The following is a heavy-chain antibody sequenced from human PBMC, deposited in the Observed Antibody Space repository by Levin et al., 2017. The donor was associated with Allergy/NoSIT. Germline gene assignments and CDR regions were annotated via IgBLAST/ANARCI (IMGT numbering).Heavy chain of an antibody. Sequence: KISCKASGGTFSSYAISWVRQAPGQGLEWMGGIIPIFGTANYAQKFQGRVTITADESTSTAYMELSSLRSEDTAVYYCARDRAERRITMIPHSLSPYNWFDPWGQGTLVTVSS. J-gene: IGHJ5*02. V-gene: IGHV1-69*01. CDR1: GGTFSSYA. D-gene: IGHD3-22*01. CDR2: IIPIFGTA. CDR3: ARDRAERRITMIPHSLSPYNWFDP.